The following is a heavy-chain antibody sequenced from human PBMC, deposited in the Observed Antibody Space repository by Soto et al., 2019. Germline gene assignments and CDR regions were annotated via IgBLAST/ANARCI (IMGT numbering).Heavy chain of an antibody. CDR3: ASGFTVTTLDY. CDR1: GGSFSGYY. J-gene: IGHJ4*02. Sequence: SETLSLTCAVSGGSFSGYYWSWIRQPPGKGLEWIGEINHSGSTNYNPSLKSRVTISVDTSKNQFSLKLSSVTAADTAVYYCASGFTVTTLDYWGQGTLVTVSS. D-gene: IGHD4-17*01. V-gene: IGHV4-34*01. CDR2: INHSGST.